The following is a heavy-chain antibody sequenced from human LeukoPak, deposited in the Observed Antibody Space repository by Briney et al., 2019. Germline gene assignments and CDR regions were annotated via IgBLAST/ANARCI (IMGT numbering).Heavy chain of an antibody. D-gene: IGHD3-22*01. CDR3: AKAIDNRGYYCERGADF. V-gene: IGHV3-23*01. CDR1: EFILSSYA. J-gene: IGHJ4*02. CDR2: ISGNGAHP. Sequence: PGGSLRLSCEASEFILSSYAMSWVRQAPGKGLEWVSSISGNGAHPYYADSVRGRFTISRDFSRNAVYLQMSSLRVEDTAEYFCAKAIDNRGYYCERGADFWGQGTMVTVSS.